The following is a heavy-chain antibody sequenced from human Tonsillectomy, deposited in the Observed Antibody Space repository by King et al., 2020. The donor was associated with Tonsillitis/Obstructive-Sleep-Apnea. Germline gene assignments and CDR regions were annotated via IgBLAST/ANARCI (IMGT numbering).Heavy chain of an antibody. V-gene: IGHV3-15*01. CDR1: GFTFSKAW. CDR3: TTDRIKALVLGYYHYMHV. J-gene: IGHJ6*03. CDR2: IKSRIDGGTT. Sequence: QLVQSGGGLVKAGGSLRLSCAASGFTFSKAWMSWVRQAPGKGLEWVGRIKSRIDGGTTDYAAPVKGRFSISRDDSKNTLYLQMNSLKTEDTAVYYCTTDRIKALVLGYYHYMHVWGKGPIVPVPS. D-gene: IGHD6-6*01.